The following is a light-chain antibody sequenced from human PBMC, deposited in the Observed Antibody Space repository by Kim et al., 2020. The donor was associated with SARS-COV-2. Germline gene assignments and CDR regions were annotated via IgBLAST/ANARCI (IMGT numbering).Light chain of an antibody. CDR1: QGLVSSDGNTC. J-gene: IGKJ4*02. V-gene: IGKV2-30*01. CDR2: KVC. CDR3: IQGTHWART. Sequence: ASVACMSGQGLVSSDGNTCWRWLQQRLVQAPRRLIYKVCNRDSGVQDRLSGSGSGTCFTLKIRRVEAKDVRVYYCIQGTHWARTFSGGTKVDIK.